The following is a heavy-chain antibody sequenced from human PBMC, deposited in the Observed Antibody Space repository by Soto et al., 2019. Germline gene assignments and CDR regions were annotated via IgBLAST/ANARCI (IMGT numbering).Heavy chain of an antibody. Sequence: AASVKVSRKASGYTFTGYYMHWVRQAPGQGLEWMGWINPNSGGTNYAQKFQGWVTMTRDTSISTAYMELSRLRSDDTAVYYCARGSSSYYYYYGMDVWGQGTTVTVSS. CDR2: INPNSGGT. V-gene: IGHV1-2*04. D-gene: IGHD6-6*01. J-gene: IGHJ6*02. CDR3: ARGSSSYYYYYGMDV. CDR1: GYTFTGYY.